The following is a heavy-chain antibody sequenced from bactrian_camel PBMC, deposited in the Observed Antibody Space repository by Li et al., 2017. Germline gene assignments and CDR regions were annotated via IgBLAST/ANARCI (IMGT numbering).Heavy chain of an antibody. CDR3: AADSAPAYLGCVFQTQEYNA. D-gene: IGHD5*01. CDR1: GVPNTKYC. Sequence: HVQLVESGGGSVRPGDSLRLSCAYSGVPNTKYCMGWFRQAPGSQREGVASIDAGSSTYYADSVKGRVTISRDNAKNTLYLQMNSLKPEDTAMYYCAADSAPAYLGCVFQTQEYNAWGQGTQVTVS. V-gene: IGHV3S1*01. CDR2: IDAGSST. J-gene: IGHJ6*01.